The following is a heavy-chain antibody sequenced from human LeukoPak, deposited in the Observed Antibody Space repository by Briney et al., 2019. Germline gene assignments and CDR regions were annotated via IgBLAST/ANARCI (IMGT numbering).Heavy chain of an antibody. Sequence: PSETLSLTCTVSGGSINSGGYYWSWIRQHPGKGLEWIGNIYYSGSTYYKPSLRSRVSISVDTSQNQFSLKLSSVTAADTAVYYCARTAGVFGTEFDHWGQGTLVTVSS. V-gene: IGHV4-31*03. CDR3: ARTAGVFGTEFDH. D-gene: IGHD1-1*01. CDR2: IYYSGST. J-gene: IGHJ4*02. CDR1: GGSINSGGYY.